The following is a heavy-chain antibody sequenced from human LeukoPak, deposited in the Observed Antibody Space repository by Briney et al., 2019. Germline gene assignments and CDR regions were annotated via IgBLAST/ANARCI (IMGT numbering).Heavy chain of an antibody. D-gene: IGHD3-22*01. Sequence: QTGGSLRLSCEASGFTFGSYAMSWVRQAPGKGLEGVSAISGSGGTTNYADSVKGRLTISRDNSQNTLYLQMNSLRAEDTAVYYCAKRTPYSSGSYYFDYWGQGTLVTVSS. J-gene: IGHJ4*02. CDR2: ISGSGGTT. CDR3: AKRTPYSSGSYYFDY. CDR1: GFTFGSYA. V-gene: IGHV3-23*01.